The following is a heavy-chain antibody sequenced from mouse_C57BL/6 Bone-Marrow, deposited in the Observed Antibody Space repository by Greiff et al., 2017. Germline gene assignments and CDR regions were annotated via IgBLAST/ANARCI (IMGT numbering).Heavy chain of an antibody. CDR1: GFTFCDYG. J-gene: IGHJ1*03. Sequence: EVKVVESGGGLVKPGGSLKLSCAASGFTFCDYGMHWVRQAPETGLEWVAYISSGSSTIYYADKVKGRFTISRDNAKNTLFLQMTSLRSEDTAMYYCAMYYAYFDVWGTGTTVTVSS. CDR2: ISSGSSTI. D-gene: IGHD1-1*01. V-gene: IGHV5-17*01. CDR3: AMYYAYFDV.